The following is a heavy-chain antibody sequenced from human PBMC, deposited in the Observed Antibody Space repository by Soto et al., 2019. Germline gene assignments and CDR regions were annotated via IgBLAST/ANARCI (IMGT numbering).Heavy chain of an antibody. D-gene: IGHD3-22*01. CDR1: GGTFSSYA. J-gene: IGHJ4*02. V-gene: IGHV1-69*13. CDR2: IIPIFGTA. Sequence: SVKVSCKTSGGTFSSYAISWVRQAPGQGLEWMGAIIPIFGTANYAQKFQGRVTITADESTSTAYMELSSLRSEDTAVYYCAREYYFENCGCYSLDYWGQGTLVTVSS. CDR3: AREYYFENCGCYSLDY.